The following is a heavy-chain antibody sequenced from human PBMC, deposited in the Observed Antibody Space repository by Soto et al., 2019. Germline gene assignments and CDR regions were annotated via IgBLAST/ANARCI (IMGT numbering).Heavy chain of an antibody. CDR2: ISGSGGST. Sequence: GGSLRLSCAASGFTFSSYAMSWVRQAPGKGLEWVSAISGSGGSTYYADSVKGRFTISRDNSKNTLYLQMNSLRAEDTAVYYCAKDIGGDYIWGSYRADYYYYYMDVWGKGTTVTVSS. D-gene: IGHD3-16*02. CDR3: AKDIGGDYIWGSYRADYYYYYMDV. CDR1: GFTFSSYA. V-gene: IGHV3-23*01. J-gene: IGHJ6*03.